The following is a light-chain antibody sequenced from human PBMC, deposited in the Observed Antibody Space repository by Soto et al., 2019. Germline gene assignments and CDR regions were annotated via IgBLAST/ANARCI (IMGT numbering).Light chain of an antibody. V-gene: IGKV3-15*01. CDR2: GAS. CDR3: QQYDNWPPWT. CDR1: QSVSSN. Sequence: EILMTQSPATLSVSPGERATLSCRASQSVSSNLAWYQQKPGQAPRLLFYGASTRATGIPDRFSASGSETEFTLTICSLQPEDFAVYYCQQYDNWPPWTFGQGTKVEIK. J-gene: IGKJ1*01.